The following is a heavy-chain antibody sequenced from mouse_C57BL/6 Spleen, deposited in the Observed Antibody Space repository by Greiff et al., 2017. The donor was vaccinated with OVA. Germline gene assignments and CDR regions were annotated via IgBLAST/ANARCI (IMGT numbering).Heavy chain of an antibody. Sequence: LVESGAELARPGASVKMSCKASGYTFTSYTMHWVKQRPGQGLEWIGYINPSSGYTKYNQKFKDKATLTADKSSSTAYMQLSSPTSEDSAVYYCARNTTGDYWGQGTTLTVSS. V-gene: IGHV1-4*01. D-gene: IGHD1-1*01. CDR3: ARNTTGDY. J-gene: IGHJ2*01. CDR2: INPSSGYT. CDR1: GYTFTSYT.